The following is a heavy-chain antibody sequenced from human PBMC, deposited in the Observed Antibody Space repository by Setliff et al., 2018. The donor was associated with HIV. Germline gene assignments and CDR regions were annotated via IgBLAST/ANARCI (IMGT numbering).Heavy chain of an antibody. Sequence: PSETLSLTCTVSGGSISSHYWSWIRQPPGKGLEWIGLICYNGGTNYNSSLESRVTISVDRSKNQFSLKLTSVTAADTAVYYCARVARMHPFDPWGRGALVTVSS. CDR1: GGSISSHY. CDR2: ICYNGGT. CDR3: ARVARMHPFDP. V-gene: IGHV4-59*11. J-gene: IGHJ5*02.